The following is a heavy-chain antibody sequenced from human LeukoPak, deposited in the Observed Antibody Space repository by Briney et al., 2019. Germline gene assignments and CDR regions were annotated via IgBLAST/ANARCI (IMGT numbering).Heavy chain of an antibody. Sequence: SETLSLTCTVSGGSISSSSYYWGWIRQPPGKGLEWIGSIYYSGSTYYNPSLKSRVTISVDTSKNQFSLKLSSVTAADTAVYYCAGDRAYYYDSSGLFYWGQGTLVTVSS. V-gene: IGHV4-39*07. CDR1: GGSISSSSYY. D-gene: IGHD3-22*01. CDR3: AGDRAYYYDSSGLFY. CDR2: IYYSGST. J-gene: IGHJ4*02.